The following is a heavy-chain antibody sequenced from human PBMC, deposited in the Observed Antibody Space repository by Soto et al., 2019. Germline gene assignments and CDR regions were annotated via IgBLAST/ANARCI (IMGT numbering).Heavy chain of an antibody. J-gene: IGHJ4*02. V-gene: IGHV3-21*01. D-gene: IGHD1-1*01. Sequence: EVQLVESGGGPVKPGGSLRLSCAGSGFSFSTSTMNWVRQAPGKGLEFVSSIGRTGIDRYYIDSVKGRFTISRDNAQNSLYLQMNSLRAEDTALYYCVCDDNRRYWGQGTLVTVSS. CDR3: VCDDNRRY. CDR1: GFSFSTST. CDR2: IGRTGIDR.